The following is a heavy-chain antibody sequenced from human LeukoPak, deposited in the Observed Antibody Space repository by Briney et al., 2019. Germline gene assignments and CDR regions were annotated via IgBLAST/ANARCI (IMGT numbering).Heavy chain of an antibody. CDR2: IYPGDSET. CDR1: GYNFSNYW. CDR3: ARRKIAEYYFDY. V-gene: IGHV5-51*01. Sequence: GESLKISCQGSGYNFSNYWIAWVRQMPGKGLEWMGTIYPGDSETRDSPSFQGHVTISADKSIFTAYPQWSSLKASDTAIYYCARRKIAEYYFDYWGQGTLVTVSS. D-gene: IGHD3-22*01. J-gene: IGHJ4*02.